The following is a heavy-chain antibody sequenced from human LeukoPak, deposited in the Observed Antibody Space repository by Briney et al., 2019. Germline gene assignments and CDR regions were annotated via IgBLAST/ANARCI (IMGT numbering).Heavy chain of an antibody. CDR2: IYYSGST. CDR1: GGSISSGDYY. CDR3: ARLDPRGAFDI. J-gene: IGHJ3*02. D-gene: IGHD2-2*03. V-gene: IGHV4-30-4*01. Sequence: SETLSLTCTVSGGSISSGDYYWSWIRQPPGKGLEWIGYIYYSGSTYYNPSLKSRVTISVDTSKNQFSLKLSSVTAADTAVYYCARLDPRGAFDIWGQGTMVTVSS.